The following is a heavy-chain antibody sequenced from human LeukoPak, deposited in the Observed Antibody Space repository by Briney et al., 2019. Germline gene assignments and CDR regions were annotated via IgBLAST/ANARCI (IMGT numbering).Heavy chain of an antibody. V-gene: IGHV1-2*02. D-gene: IGHD3-10*01. J-gene: IGHJ4*02. CDR1: GYTFTRYY. Sequence: ASVKVSCKASGYTFTRYYMHWVRQAPGQGLEWMGWINPNSGGTNYAQKFQGRVTMTRDTSISTAYMALSRLRSDDTDVYYCARDYYGSGSYYRGVVYWGQGTLVTVSS. CDR3: ARDYYGSGSYYRGVVY. CDR2: INPNSGGT.